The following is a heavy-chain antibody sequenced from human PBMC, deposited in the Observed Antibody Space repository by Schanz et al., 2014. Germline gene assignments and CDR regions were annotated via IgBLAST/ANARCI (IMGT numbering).Heavy chain of an antibody. J-gene: IGHJ3*02. CDR2: INAHTGNT. CDR3: ARVHIATYHYSSPGAFDI. D-gene: IGHD6-19*01. CDR1: GYTFTSYY. V-gene: IGHV1-2*02. Sequence: QVQLVQSGAEVKKPGASVKVSCKASGYTFTSYYMHWVRQAPGQGLEWMGWINAHTGNTQYAQKFQGRVNMTRDTVTTTVHLELTRRRTDDTAIYYCARVHIATYHYSSPGAFDIWGQGTRVTVSS.